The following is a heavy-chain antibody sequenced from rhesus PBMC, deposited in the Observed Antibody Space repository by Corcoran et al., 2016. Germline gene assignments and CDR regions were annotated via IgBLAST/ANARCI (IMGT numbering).Heavy chain of an antibody. J-gene: IGHJ4*01. D-gene: IGHD3-9*01. V-gene: IGHV4-165*01. Sequence: QVQLQESGPGLVQPSETLSLTCAVSGGSFSGSYWGWIRQPPGKGLEWIGYISGSSGSTDYKPSLKSRVTISTDTSKKQVYLKLTSMTAADTAIYYCVRDPDYGYNYSVLDTWGQGLLVTVSS. CDR3: VRDPDYGYNYSVLDT. CDR1: GGSFSGSY. CDR2: ISGSSGST.